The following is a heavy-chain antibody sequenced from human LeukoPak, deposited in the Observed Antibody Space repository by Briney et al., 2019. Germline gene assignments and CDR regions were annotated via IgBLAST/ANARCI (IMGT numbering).Heavy chain of an antibody. D-gene: IGHD1-26*01. Sequence: GGSLRLSCAASGFTFSDYYMSWIRQAPGKGLEWVSYISSSTSYRNYADSVKGRFTISRDNAKNSLYLQMNSLRAEDTAVYYCAREGIVGATTSYYYYGMDVWGQGTTVTVSS. CDR2: ISSSTSYR. CDR3: AREGIVGATTSYYYYGMDV. J-gene: IGHJ6*02. CDR1: GFTFSDYY. V-gene: IGHV3-11*06.